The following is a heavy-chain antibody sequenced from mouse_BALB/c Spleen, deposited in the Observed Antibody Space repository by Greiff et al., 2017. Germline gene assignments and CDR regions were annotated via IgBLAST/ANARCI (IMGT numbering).Heavy chain of an antibody. D-gene: IGHD2-3*01. CDR3: ARVRDGLFDY. CDR1: GYTFTSYW. J-gene: IGHJ2*01. CDR2: IYPGDGDT. Sequence: VQGVESGAELARPGASVKLSCKASGYTFTSYWMQWVKQRPGQGLEWIGAIYPGDGDTRYTQKFKGKATLTADKSSSTAYMQLSSLASEDSAVYYCARVRDGLFDYWGQGTTLTVSS. V-gene: IGHV1-87*01.